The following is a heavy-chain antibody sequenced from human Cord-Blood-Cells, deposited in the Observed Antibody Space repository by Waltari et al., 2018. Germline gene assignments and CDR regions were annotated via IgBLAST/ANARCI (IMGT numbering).Heavy chain of an antibody. Sequence: EVQLVESGGGLVKPGGSLRLSCAASGFTFSNAWMSWVRQASGKGLEWVGRIKSKTDGGTTDYAAPVKGRFTISRDDSKNTLYLQMNSLKTEDTAVYYCTTCSSTSCYYYYYMDVWGKGTTVTVSS. D-gene: IGHD2-2*01. J-gene: IGHJ6*03. CDR1: GFTFSNAW. V-gene: IGHV3-15*01. CDR2: IKSKTDGGTT. CDR3: TTCSSTSCYYYYYMDV.